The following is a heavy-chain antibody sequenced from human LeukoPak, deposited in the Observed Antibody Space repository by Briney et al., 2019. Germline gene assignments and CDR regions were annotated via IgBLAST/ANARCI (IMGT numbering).Heavy chain of an antibody. V-gene: IGHV1-69*05. CDR3: ARVNTIFGVWGPFDY. CDR2: IIPIFGTA. Sequence: SVKVSCKASGGTFSSYAISWVRQAPGQGLGWMGGIIPIFGTANYAQKFQGRVTITTDESTSTAYMELSSLRSEDTAVYYCARVNTIFGVWGPFDYWGQGTLVTVSS. J-gene: IGHJ4*02. D-gene: IGHD3-3*01. CDR1: GGTFSSYA.